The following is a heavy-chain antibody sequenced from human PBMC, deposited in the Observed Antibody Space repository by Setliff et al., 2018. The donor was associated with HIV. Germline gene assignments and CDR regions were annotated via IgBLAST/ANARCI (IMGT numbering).Heavy chain of an antibody. CDR1: AYSISSGYY. D-gene: IGHD3-22*01. J-gene: IGHJ6*03. CDR2: IQHSGRT. Sequence: SETLSLTCAVSAYSISSGYYWGWIRTPTGERLEWIGVIQHSGRTKYNPSLKSRVTISVDTSKNQFSLKLSSVTTADTAFYYCARGFSGDYLFIGYLDVWGKGTTVTVSS. CDR3: ARGFSGDYLFIGYLDV. V-gene: IGHV4-38-2*01.